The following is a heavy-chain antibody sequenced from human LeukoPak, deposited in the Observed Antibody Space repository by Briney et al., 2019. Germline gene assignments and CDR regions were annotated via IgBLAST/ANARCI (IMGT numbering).Heavy chain of an antibody. Sequence: SETLSLTCTVSGGSISSGDYYWSWIRQPPGKGLEWIGYIYYSGSTYYNPSLKSRVTISVDTSKNQFSLKLSSVTAADTAVYYCASKEGIAAAGTGDYWGQGTLVTVSS. CDR2: IYYSGST. D-gene: IGHD6-13*01. CDR1: GGSISSGDYY. CDR3: ASKEGIAAAGTGDY. V-gene: IGHV4-30-4*01. J-gene: IGHJ4*02.